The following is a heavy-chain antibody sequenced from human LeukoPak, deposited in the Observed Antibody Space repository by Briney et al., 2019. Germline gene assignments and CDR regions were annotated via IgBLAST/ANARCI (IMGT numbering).Heavy chain of an antibody. CDR1: GGSISSYY. Sequence: SETLSLTCTVSGGSISSYYWSWIRQPPGKGLGWIGYIYYSGSTNYNPSLKSRVTISVDTSKNQFSLKLSSVTGADTAVYYRARGEQWSYYFDYWGQGTLVTVSS. CDR3: ARGEQWSYYFDY. J-gene: IGHJ4*02. D-gene: IGHD6-19*01. V-gene: IGHV4-59*01. CDR2: IYYSGST.